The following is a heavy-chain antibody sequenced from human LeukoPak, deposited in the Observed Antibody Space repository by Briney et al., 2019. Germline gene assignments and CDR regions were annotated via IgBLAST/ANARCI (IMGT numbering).Heavy chain of an antibody. CDR1: GGSISSYY. Sequence: PSETLSLTCTVSGGSISSYYWSWIRQPPGKGLEWIGYIYYSGSTNYNPSLKSRVTISVDTSKNQFSLKLGSVTAADTALYYCARENGYRYDYWGQGTLVTVSS. V-gene: IGHV4-59*01. CDR2: IYYSGST. J-gene: IGHJ4*02. D-gene: IGHD5-18*01. CDR3: ARENGYRYDY.